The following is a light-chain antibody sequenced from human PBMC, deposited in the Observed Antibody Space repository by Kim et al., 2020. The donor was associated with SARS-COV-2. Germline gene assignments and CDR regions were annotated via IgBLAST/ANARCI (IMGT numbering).Light chain of an antibody. CDR2: DAS. CDR1: QSISSW. CDR3: QQYNSYPLT. V-gene: IGKV1-5*01. Sequence: ASVGDRVTIACRASQSISSWLAWYQQKPGKAPKLLIYDASSLESGVPSRFSGSGSGTEFTLTISSPQPDDFATYYCQQYNSYPLTFGGGTKVDIK. J-gene: IGKJ4*01.